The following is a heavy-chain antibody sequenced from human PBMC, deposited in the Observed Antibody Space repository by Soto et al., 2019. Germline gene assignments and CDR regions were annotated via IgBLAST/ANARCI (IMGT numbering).Heavy chain of an antibody. CDR2: INHVGGT. Sequence: SETLSLTCAVYGGFLSGSYWTWIRQPPGKGLEWIGEINHVGGTNYNPSLKSRVTMSVDTSQNQFSLRLISVTAADTAMYFCVRIRYQLPSSVLWLDPWGQGTPVTVSS. CDR3: VRIRYQLPSSVLWLDP. D-gene: IGHD3-16*01. J-gene: IGHJ5*02. CDR1: GGFLSGSY. V-gene: IGHV4-34*01.